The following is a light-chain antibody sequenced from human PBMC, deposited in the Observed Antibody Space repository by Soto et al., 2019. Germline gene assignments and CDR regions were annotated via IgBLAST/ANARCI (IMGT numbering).Light chain of an antibody. V-gene: IGKV3-20*01. CDR1: QSVSSSY. Sequence: EIVLTQSPGTLSLSPGERATLSCRASQSVSSSYLAWYQQKPGQAPSLPTYGASSRATGIPDRFSGSGSGTDFTLTISRLEPEDFAVYYCQQYGSSRTWTFGQGTKVEIK. CDR3: QQYGSSRTWT. CDR2: GAS. J-gene: IGKJ1*01.